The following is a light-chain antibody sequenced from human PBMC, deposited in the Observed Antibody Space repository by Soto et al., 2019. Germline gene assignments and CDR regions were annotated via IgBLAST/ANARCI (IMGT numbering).Light chain of an antibody. V-gene: IGLV2-23*01. Sequence: QSALTQPASVSGSPGQSITISCTGTSSDVGSYNLVSWYQQHPGKAPKLMIYEGSKRPSGVSNRFSGSKSGNTASLTISGLQAEDEADYSCSSYVGSYTLLFGGGTKLTVL. CDR2: EGS. J-gene: IGLJ2*01. CDR1: SSDVGSYNL. CDR3: SSYVGSYTLL.